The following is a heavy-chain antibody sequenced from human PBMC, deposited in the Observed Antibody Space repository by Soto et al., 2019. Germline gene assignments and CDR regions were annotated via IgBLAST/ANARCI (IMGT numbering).Heavy chain of an antibody. Sequence: SETLSLTCTVSGGSVSSGSYYWSWIRQPPGKGLEWIGYIYYSGSTNYNPSLKSRVTISVDTSKNQFSLKLSSVTAADTAVYYCARVESGYYFVDYWGQGTLVTVSS. CDR1: GGSVSSGSYY. V-gene: IGHV4-61*01. J-gene: IGHJ4*02. CDR3: ARVESGYYFVDY. D-gene: IGHD3-22*01. CDR2: IYYSGST.